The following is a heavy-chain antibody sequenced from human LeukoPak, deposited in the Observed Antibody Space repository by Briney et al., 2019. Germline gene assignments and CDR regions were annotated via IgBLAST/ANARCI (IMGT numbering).Heavy chain of an antibody. D-gene: IGHD4-17*01. J-gene: IGHJ4*02. CDR3: ASNVPTTVTTGLTDY. CDR1: GYTFTNYD. V-gene: IGHV1-8*03. CDR2: MNPNSGNT. Sequence: ASVKVSCKASGYTFTNYDIHWVRQATGQGLEWMGWMNPNSGNTGYAQKFQGRVTITRDTSISTAYMELSSLMSEDTAVYYCASNVPTTVTTGLTDYWGQGTLVTVSS.